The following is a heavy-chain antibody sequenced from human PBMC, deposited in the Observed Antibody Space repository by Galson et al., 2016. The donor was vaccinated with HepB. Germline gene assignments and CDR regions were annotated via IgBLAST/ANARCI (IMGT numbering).Heavy chain of an antibody. CDR1: GDSLTDYF. CDR2: IYHNGNT. V-gene: IGHV4-59*01. CDR3: AGAADLTEYYFQY. Sequence: ETLSLTCTVSGDSLTDYFWSFIRQAPGKGLEWIGFIYHNGNTDYNPSLKRRATISIDTSKNQFSLKLTSVTDADTAVYYCAGAADLTEYYFQYWGQGAQVAVSS. J-gene: IGHJ4*02. D-gene: IGHD1-14*01.